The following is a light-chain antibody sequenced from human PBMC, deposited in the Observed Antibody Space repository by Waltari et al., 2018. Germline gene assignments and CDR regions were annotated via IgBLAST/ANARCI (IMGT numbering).Light chain of an antibody. CDR1: QSVSSS. CDR2: GAS. Sequence: EIVLKQSPATLSLSPGERATLSCRASQSVSSSLAWYQQKPGQAPRLLIYGASSRASGIPDIFSGSGSGTDFTLTISSLEPEDFAVYYCQQYSKWPYSFGQGTKVEIK. J-gene: IGKJ2*03. CDR3: QQYSKWPYS. V-gene: IGKV3-15*01.